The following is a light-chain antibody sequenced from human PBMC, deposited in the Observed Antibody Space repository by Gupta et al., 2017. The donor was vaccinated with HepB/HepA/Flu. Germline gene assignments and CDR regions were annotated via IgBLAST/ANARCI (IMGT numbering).Light chain of an antibody. Sequence: EIVLTQSPGTLSLSPGERATLPCRASQSVSSSYLAWYQQKPGQAPRLLIYGASSRATGIPDRFSGSGSGTDFTLTISRLEPEDFAVYYCQQYGSSPRITVGPGTKVDIK. V-gene: IGKV3-20*01. CDR1: QSVSSSY. CDR3: QQYGSSPRIT. CDR2: GAS. J-gene: IGKJ3*01.